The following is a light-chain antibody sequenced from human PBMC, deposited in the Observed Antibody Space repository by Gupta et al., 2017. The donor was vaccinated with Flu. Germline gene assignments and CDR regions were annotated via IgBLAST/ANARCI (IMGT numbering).Light chain of an antibody. J-gene: IGLJ3*02. Sequence: SSSNIGKNFVSWYQQLPGTAPKLLIFENSNRPSGIPDRCSGSKSGTSATLGSTGLQTGDEADYYCATWDSSLIAGVFGGGTTLTV. V-gene: IGLV1-51*02. CDR3: ATWDSSLIAGV. CDR2: ENS. CDR1: SSNIGKNF.